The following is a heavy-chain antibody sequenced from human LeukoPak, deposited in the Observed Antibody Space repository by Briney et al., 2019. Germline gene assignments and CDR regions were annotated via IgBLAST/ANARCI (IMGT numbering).Heavy chain of an antibody. D-gene: IGHD3-22*01. CDR2: IYTSGST. V-gene: IGHV4-4*07. CDR3: ARDPYYYDSSGPKLFDY. CDR1: GGSISSYY. J-gene: IGHJ4*02. Sequence: SETLSLTCTVSGGSISSYYWSWIRQPAGKGLEWIGRIYTSGSTNYNPSLKSRVTMSVDTSKNQFSLKLSSVTAADTAVYYCARDPYYYDSSGPKLFDYWGQGTLVTVS.